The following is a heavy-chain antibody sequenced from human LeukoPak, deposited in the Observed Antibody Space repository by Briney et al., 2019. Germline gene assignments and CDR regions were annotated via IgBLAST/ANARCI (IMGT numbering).Heavy chain of an antibody. D-gene: IGHD5-18*01. Sequence: GGSLRLSCAASGFTFSSYSMNWVRQAPGKGLEWVSSISSSSYIYYADSVKGRFTISRDNAKNSLYLQMNSLRAEDTAVYYCARLEQLWFFDYWGQGTLVTVSS. CDR3: ARLEQLWFFDY. CDR2: ISSSSYI. CDR1: GFTFSSYS. J-gene: IGHJ4*02. V-gene: IGHV3-21*01.